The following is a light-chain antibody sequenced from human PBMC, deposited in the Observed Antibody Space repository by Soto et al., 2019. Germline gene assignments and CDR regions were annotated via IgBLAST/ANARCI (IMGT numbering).Light chain of an antibody. V-gene: IGKV1-5*01. CDR3: QQYSAYWT. J-gene: IGKJ1*01. CDR2: DAS. CDR1: QSINHW. Sequence: DIQMTQSPSSPSASVGDRVTITCRASQSINHWLAWYQQKPGKAPKLIISDASNLENGVPSRFSGSGSGTEFTLAISSLQSDDFATYYCQQYSAYWTFGQGTKVDIK.